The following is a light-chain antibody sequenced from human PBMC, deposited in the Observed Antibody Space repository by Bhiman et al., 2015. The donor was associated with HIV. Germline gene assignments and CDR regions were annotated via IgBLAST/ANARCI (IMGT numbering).Light chain of an antibody. J-gene: IGLJ2*01. V-gene: IGLV2-8*01. CDR2: EVS. Sequence: QSALTQPRSVSGSPGQSVTISCTGTTTDVGRYNYVSWYQQHPGKAPKLVIYEVSKRPSGVPDRFSGSKSGNTASLTVSGLQAEDEADYYCSSYGGSNNVVFGGGTKLTVL. CDR1: TTDVGRYNY. CDR3: SSYGGSNNVV.